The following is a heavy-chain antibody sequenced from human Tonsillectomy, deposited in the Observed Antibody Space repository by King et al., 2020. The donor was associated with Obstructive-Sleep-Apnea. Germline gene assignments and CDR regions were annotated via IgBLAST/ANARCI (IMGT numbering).Heavy chain of an antibody. CDR2: IYIGCGT. Sequence: VQLVESGGGLVQPGGSVRLSCAASGFTVSINSMSWVRQAPGKGLEWVSVIYIGCGTYYADSVKGRFTISRDTSKNTLYLQMNRLRAEDTAVYYCARVVGAIIYWGQGMLVTVSS. CDR1: GFTVSINS. J-gene: IGHJ4*02. D-gene: IGHD1-26*01. CDR3: ARVVGAIIY. V-gene: IGHV3-66*01.